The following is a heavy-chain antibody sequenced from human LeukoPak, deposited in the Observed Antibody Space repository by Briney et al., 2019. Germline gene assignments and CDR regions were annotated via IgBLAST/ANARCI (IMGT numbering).Heavy chain of an antibody. Sequence: SETLSLTCTVSGGSISSYYWSWIRQPPGKGLEWIGDIYYSGSTNYNPSLKSRVTISVDTSKNQFSLKLSSVTAADTAVYYCARRFREFDYYYYYYMDVWGKGTTVTVSS. CDR1: GGSISSYY. D-gene: IGHD3-10*01. CDR2: IYYSGST. CDR3: ARRFREFDYYYYYYMDV. V-gene: IGHV4-59*01. J-gene: IGHJ6*03.